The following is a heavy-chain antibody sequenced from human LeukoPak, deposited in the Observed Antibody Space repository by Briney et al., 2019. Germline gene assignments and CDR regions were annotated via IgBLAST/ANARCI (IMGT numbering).Heavy chain of an antibody. Sequence: SQTLSLTCTVSGGSISRGDYYWSWIRQPPGKGLEWIGYIYYSGSTNYNPSLKSRVTISVDTSKNQFSLKLSSVTAADTAVYYCARQGYSSSWYVDYWGQGTLVTVSS. CDR1: GGSISRGDYY. CDR3: ARQGYSSSWYVDY. V-gene: IGHV4-30-4*01. CDR2: IYYSGST. J-gene: IGHJ4*02. D-gene: IGHD6-13*01.